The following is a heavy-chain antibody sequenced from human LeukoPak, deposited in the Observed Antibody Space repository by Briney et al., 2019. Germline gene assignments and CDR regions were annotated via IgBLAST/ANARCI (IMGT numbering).Heavy chain of an antibody. V-gene: IGHV3-30*19. CDR1: GFTFSSNW. J-gene: IGHJ5*02. Sequence: PGGSLRLSCAASGFTFSSNWMHWVRQPPGKGLEWVAVISFDGSNKYYADSVKGRFTISRDNSKNTLYLQMNSLRAEDTAVYYCAREELGSSLGFDPWGQGTLVTVSS. D-gene: IGHD3-16*01. CDR2: ISFDGSNK. CDR3: AREELGSSLGFDP.